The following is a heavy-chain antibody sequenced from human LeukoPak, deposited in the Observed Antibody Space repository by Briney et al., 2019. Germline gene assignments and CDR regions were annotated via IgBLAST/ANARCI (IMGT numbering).Heavy chain of an antibody. J-gene: IGHJ3*02. CDR2: IYYSGST. V-gene: IGHV4-39*01. CDR1: GGSISSSSYY. D-gene: IGHD3-22*01. Sequence: SETLSLTCTVSGGSISSSSYYWGWIRQPPGKGLEWIGSIYYSGSTYYNPSLKSRVTISVDTSKNQFSLKLSSVTAADTAVYYCVHDSSGYLNDAFDIWGQGTMVTVSS. CDR3: VHDSSGYLNDAFDI.